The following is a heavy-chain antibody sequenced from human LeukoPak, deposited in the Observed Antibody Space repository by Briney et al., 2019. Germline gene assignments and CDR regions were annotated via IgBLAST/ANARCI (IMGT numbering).Heavy chain of an antibody. CDR2: IFYSGST. V-gene: IGHV4-59*01. CDR1: GGSISSYY. J-gene: IGHJ5*02. Sequence: SETLSLTCTVSGGSISSYYWNWLRQPPGKGLEWIGYIFYSGSTNYNPSLKSRVTISVDTSKNQFSLKLSSVTAADTAVYYCARAPSLKARFDPWGQGTLVTVSS. CDR3: ARAPSLKARFDP.